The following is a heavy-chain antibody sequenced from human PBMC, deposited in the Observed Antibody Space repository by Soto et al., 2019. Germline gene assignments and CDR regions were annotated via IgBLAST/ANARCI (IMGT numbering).Heavy chain of an antibody. J-gene: IGHJ4*02. CDR1: GYTFTKYG. CDR3: ARDLNIVLQGLRYYFDY. CDR2: ISGYNGNT. D-gene: IGHD2-8*01. V-gene: IGHV1-18*01. Sequence: QVQLVQSGAEVKKPGASVKVSCKASGYTFTKYGFTWVRQAPGQGLEWMGWISGYNGNTNYAQKFQDRVTMTTDTSTSTAYMELSSLRSDDTAVYYCARDLNIVLQGLRYYFDYWGQGTLVTVSS.